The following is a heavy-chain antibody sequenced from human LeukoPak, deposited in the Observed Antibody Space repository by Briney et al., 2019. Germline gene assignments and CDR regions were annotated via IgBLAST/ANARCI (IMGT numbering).Heavy chain of an antibody. J-gene: IGHJ4*02. CDR1: SGSITTYY. D-gene: IGHD2-8*02. Sequence: SETLSLTCTVSSGSITTYYWSWIRQPAGKGLEWIGRTSFSDSTNYNPSLKSRVTVSLDTPKNQFSLKLSSVPAADTAIYYCARHIGGTGGTFDYWGQGMLVTVSS. CDR3: ARHIGGTGGTFDY. V-gene: IGHV4-4*07. CDR2: TSFSDST.